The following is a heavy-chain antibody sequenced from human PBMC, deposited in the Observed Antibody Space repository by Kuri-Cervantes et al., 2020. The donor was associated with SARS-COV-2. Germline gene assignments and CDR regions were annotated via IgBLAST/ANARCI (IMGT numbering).Heavy chain of an antibody. Sequence: GGSLRLSCAASGFTFSSYDMHWVRQATGKGLEWVSAIGTAGDPYYPGSVKGRFTISRENAKNSLYLQMNSLRAGDTAVYYCARARAAAGTFIEYFQHWGQGTLVTVSS. CDR1: GFTFSSYD. CDR3: ARARAAAGTFIEYFQH. CDR2: IGTAGDP. V-gene: IGHV3-13*05. D-gene: IGHD6-13*01. J-gene: IGHJ1*01.